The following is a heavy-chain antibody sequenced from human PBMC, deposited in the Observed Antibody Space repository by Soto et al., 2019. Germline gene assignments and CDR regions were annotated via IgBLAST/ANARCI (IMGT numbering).Heavy chain of an antibody. V-gene: IGHV3-30*01. CDR1: GFSFSSYT. D-gene: IGHD3-16*02. Sequence: QVQLVESGGGVVQPGRSPRLSCAGSGFSFSSYTMHWVRQAPGKGLEWVALISFDSSNKYYAASVKGRFSISRDNSENTVFLQMDSLRPDDTALYYCARDRLRLGELSLIGYFDYWGQGTLVTVSS. CDR2: ISFDSSNK. J-gene: IGHJ4*02. CDR3: ARDRLRLGELSLIGYFDY.